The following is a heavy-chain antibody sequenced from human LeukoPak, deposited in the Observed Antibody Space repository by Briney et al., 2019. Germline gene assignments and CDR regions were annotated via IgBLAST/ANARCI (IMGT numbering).Heavy chain of an antibody. CDR1: GFSASSNY. CDR2: IKQGGSEK. V-gene: IGHV3-7*01. D-gene: IGHD2-15*01. J-gene: IGHJ4*02. Sequence: GGSLRLSCAASGFSASSNYMSWVRQAPGKGLEWVANIKQGGSEKYYVDSVKGRFTISRDNAKNSLYLQMNSLRAEDTAVYYCARGGGSYEYWGQGTLVTVSS. CDR3: ARGGGSYEY.